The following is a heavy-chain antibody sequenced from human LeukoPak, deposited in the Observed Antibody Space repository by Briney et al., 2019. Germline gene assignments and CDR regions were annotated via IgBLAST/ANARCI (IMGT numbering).Heavy chain of an antibody. CDR2: IYTSGGT. CDR1: GGSISSYY. V-gene: IGHV4-4*09. D-gene: IGHD6-6*01. Sequence: SETLSLTCSVSGGSISSYYWSWIRQPPGKGLEWIGYIYTSGGTNYIPSLKGRVTISIDTSKNQFSLKLSSVTAADSAVYYCARLTRLSTSPDRYYLDYWGQGTLVTVSS. J-gene: IGHJ4*02. CDR3: ARLTRLSTSPDRYYLDY.